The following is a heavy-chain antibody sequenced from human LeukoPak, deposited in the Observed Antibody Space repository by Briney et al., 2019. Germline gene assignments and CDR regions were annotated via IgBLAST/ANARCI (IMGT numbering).Heavy chain of an antibody. V-gene: IGHV3-23*01. CDR2: ISGSGGST. D-gene: IGHD2-2*01. CDR3: AKDARIVVVPAVMDV. J-gene: IGHJ6*03. Sequence: GGSLRLSCAASGFTFSSYAMSWVRQAPGKGLEWVSAISGSGGSTYYADSVKGRVTISRDNSKNTLYLQMNSLRAEDTAVYYCAKDARIVVVPAVMDVWGKGTTVTVSS. CDR1: GFTFSSYA.